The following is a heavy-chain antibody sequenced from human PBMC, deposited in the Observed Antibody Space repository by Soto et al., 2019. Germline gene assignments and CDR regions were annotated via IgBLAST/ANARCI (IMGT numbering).Heavy chain of an antibody. CDR3: ARGPGIAAAGIDY. CDR2: IWYDGSNK. D-gene: IGHD6-13*01. Sequence: QVQLVESGGGVVQPGRSPRLSCAASGFTFSSYGMHWVRQAPGKGLEWVAVIWYDGSNKYYADSVKGRFTISRDNSKNTLYLQMNSLRAEDTAVYYCARGPGIAAAGIDYWGQGTLVTVSS. CDR1: GFTFSSYG. J-gene: IGHJ4*02. V-gene: IGHV3-33*01.